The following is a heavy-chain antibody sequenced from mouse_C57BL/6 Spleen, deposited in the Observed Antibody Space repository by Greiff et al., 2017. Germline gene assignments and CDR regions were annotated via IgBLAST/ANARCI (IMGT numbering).Heavy chain of an antibody. D-gene: IGHD1-1*01. CDR3: ARSHYGSSGYAMDY. CDR2: IWTGGGT. J-gene: IGHJ4*01. CDR1: GFSLTSYA. V-gene: IGHV2-9-1*01. Sequence: VKLMESGPGLVAPSQSLSITCTVSGFSLTSYAISWVRQPPGKGLEWLGVIWTGGGTNYNSALKSRLSISKDNSKSQVFLKMNSLQTDDTARYYCARSHYGSSGYAMDYWGQGTSVTVSS.